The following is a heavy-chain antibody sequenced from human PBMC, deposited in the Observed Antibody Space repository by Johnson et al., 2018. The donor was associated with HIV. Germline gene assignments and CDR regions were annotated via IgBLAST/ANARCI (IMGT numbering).Heavy chain of an antibody. CDR3: AEGMGLSIGELSDAFHF. V-gene: IGHV3-23*04. Sequence: VLLVESGGGVVRPGGSLRLSCAASGFRFDDYGMTWVRQAPGKGLEWVSAISGSGGSNKYYADSVKGRFTISRDNSKNTLNLQMNSLRPEDTAGYYWAEGMGLSIGELSDAFHFWGLGTVVTVSS. D-gene: IGHD3-10*01. CDR1: GFRFDDYG. J-gene: IGHJ3*01. CDR2: ISGSGGSNK.